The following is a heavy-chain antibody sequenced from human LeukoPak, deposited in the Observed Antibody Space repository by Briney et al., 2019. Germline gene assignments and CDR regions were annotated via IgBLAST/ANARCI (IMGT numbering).Heavy chain of an antibody. CDR3: AGAGSNYNLVFDY. CDR2: IYYSGST. D-gene: IGHD4-11*01. V-gene: IGHV4-59*01. Sequence: SETLSLTCTVSGGSISSYYWSWIRQPPGKGLEWIGYIYYSGSTNYNPSLKSRVTISVDTSKNQFSLKLSSVTAADTAVYYCAGAGSNYNLVFDYWGQGTLVTVSS. J-gene: IGHJ4*02. CDR1: GGSISSYY.